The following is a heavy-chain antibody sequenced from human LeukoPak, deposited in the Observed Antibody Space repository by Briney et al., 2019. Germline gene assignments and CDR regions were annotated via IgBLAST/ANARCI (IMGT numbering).Heavy chain of an antibody. V-gene: IGHV1-46*01. CDR1: GYTFTSYY. D-gene: IGHD6-13*01. J-gene: IGHJ4*02. CDR3: ARGYSSSWRDLFDY. Sequence: ASVKVSCMASGYTFTSYYIHWVRQAPGQGLEWMGIIGPSSGGTTYAQRFQGRVSMTRDTSTSTVYMELSSLRSEDTAVYYCARGYSSSWRDLFDYWGQGTLVTVSS. CDR2: IGPSSGGT.